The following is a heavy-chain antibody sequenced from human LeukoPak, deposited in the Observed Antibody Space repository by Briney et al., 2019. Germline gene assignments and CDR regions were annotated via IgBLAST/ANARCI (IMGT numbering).Heavy chain of an antibody. Sequence: SETLSLTCTVSGGSISSGSYYWSWIRQPAGKGLEWIGRIYTGGGTNYNPSLKSRVTISVGTSKNQFSLKLNSVTAADTAVYYCARDGAIAPEHWGQGTLVTVSA. CDR3: ARDGAIAPEH. V-gene: IGHV4-61*02. J-gene: IGHJ4*02. CDR2: IYTGGGT. CDR1: GGSISSGSYY. D-gene: IGHD1-26*01.